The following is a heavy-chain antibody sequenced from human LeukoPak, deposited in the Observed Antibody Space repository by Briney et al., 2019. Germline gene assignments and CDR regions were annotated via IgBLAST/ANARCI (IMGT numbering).Heavy chain of an antibody. Sequence: PGRSLRLSCAASGFTFSNYEMNWVRQPQGKGLEWVSYISDHGKSRNYVDSVKGRFTISRDNAKNSLYLQMNSLRVEDTAVYFCARARIAAPLLDYWGQGTLVTVSS. CDR2: ISDHGKSR. CDR1: GFTFSNYE. D-gene: IGHD6-13*01. J-gene: IGHJ4*02. V-gene: IGHV3-48*03. CDR3: ARARIAAPLLDY.